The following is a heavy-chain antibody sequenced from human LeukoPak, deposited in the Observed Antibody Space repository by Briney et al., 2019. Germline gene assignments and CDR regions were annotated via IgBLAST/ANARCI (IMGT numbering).Heavy chain of an antibody. J-gene: IGHJ4*02. V-gene: IGHV3-7*01. CDR3: ARIRYFYDSSDYYHPSYFDY. Sequence: GGSLRLSCAASGFTFSNFWMSWVRPAPGKGLEWVANIKQTGSEKYYVDSVKGRFTISRDNAKNSLYLQMNSLRAEDTAVYYCARIRYFYDSSDYYHPSYFDYWGRGTLVAVSS. CDR1: GFTFSNFW. D-gene: IGHD3-22*01. CDR2: IKQTGSEK.